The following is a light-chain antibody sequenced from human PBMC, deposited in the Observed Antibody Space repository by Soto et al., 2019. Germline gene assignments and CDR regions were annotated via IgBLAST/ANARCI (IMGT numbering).Light chain of an antibody. CDR3: SSYTSSSTRV. V-gene: IGLV2-14*01. J-gene: IGLJ1*01. CDR1: SSDVGDYNY. Sequence: QSVLTQPASVSGSPGQSITISCTGTSSDVGDYNYVSWYQQHPGKAPKLMIFDVSNRPSGVSNRFSGSKSDNTASLTISGLQAEDEADYYCSSYTSSSTRVFGTGTKLTVL. CDR2: DVS.